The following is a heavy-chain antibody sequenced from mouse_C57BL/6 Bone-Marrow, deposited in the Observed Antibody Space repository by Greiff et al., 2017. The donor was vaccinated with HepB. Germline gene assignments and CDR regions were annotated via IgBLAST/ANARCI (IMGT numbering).Heavy chain of an antibody. CDR1: GFTFTDYY. CDR2: IRNKANGYTT. D-gene: IGHD1-1*01. V-gene: IGHV7-3*01. CDR3: ARDKYYYGSSPAWFAY. Sequence: EVKLVESGGGLVQPGGSLSLSCAASGFTFTDYYMSWVRQPPGKALEWLGFIRNKANGYTTEYSASVKGRFTISRDNSQSILYLQMNALRAEDSATYYCARDKYYYGSSPAWFAYWGQGTLVTVSA. J-gene: IGHJ3*01.